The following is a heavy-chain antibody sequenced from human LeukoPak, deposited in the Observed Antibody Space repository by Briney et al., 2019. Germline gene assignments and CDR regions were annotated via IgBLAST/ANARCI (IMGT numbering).Heavy chain of an antibody. Sequence: WETLSLTCTVSGGSISSSSYYWGWIRQPPGKGLVWIGSIYYSGSTYYNPSLKSRVTISVDTSKNQFSLKLSSVTAADTAVYYCARAQIVVVISAWYYFDYWGQGTLVTVSS. CDR2: IYYSGST. CDR3: ARAQIVVVISAWYYFDY. J-gene: IGHJ4*02. V-gene: IGHV4-39*07. D-gene: IGHD3-22*01. CDR1: GGSISSSSYY.